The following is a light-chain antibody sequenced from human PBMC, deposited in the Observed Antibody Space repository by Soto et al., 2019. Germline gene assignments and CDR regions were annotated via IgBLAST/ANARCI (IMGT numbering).Light chain of an antibody. Sequence: QSVLTQPPSASGTPGQRVTISCSGGTSNIGTNTVTWYQQVPGTAPKLLLSHNTHRPSGVPDRFSGSKSGTSASLAISGLQSEDEADYYCEAWDDSLNGVIFGAGTKLTVL. J-gene: IGLJ2*01. CDR3: EAWDDSLNGVI. V-gene: IGLV1-44*01. CDR2: HNT. CDR1: TSNIGTNT.